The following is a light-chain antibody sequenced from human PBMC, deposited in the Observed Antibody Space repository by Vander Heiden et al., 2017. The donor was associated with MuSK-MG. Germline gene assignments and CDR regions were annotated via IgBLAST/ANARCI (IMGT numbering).Light chain of an antibody. CDR3: LLSSGGARPVV. CDR2: DTS. J-gene: IGLJ2*01. CDR1: TGAVTSGHY. Sequence: QAVVTQEPSLTVSPGGTVTLTCASSTGAVTSGHYPYWFQQKPGQAPKTLIYDTSNKHSWTPARFSGSLLGGKAALTLSGAQPEDEAEYYCLLSSGGARPVVFGGGTKLTVL. V-gene: IGLV7-46*01.